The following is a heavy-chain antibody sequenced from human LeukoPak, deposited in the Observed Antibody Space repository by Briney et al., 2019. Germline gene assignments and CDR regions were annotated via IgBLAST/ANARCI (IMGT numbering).Heavy chain of an antibody. CDR1: GGSISSYY. CDR3: ARGRDGYNRIDY. V-gene: IGHV4-59*08. D-gene: IGHD5-24*01. J-gene: IGHJ4*02. Sequence: PSETLSLTCTVSGGSISSYYWSWIRQPPGKGLEWIGYIYYSGSTNYNPSLKSRVTISVDTSKNQFSLKLTSVTAADTAVYYCARGRDGYNRIDYWGQGTLVIVSS. CDR2: IYYSGST.